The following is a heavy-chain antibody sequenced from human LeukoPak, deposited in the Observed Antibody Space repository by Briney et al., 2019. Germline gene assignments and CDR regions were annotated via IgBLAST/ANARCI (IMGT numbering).Heavy chain of an antibody. CDR1: GFTFTDYL. Sequence: PGGSLRLSCAASGFTFTDYLIHWVRQAPGKGLEWVAVMSSDGNAMFYADSVKGRFTISRDNSKNTLYLQMNSLRAEDTAVYYCVRESEYYFDHSASFDYWGQGTLVTVSS. V-gene: IGHV3-30-3*01. CDR2: MSSDGNAM. CDR3: VRESEYYFDHSASFDY. D-gene: IGHD3-22*01. J-gene: IGHJ4*02.